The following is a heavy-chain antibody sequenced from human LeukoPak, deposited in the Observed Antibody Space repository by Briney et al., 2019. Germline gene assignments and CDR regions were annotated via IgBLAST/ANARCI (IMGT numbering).Heavy chain of an antibody. V-gene: IGHV3-48*02. CDR1: GFTFSPYS. Sequence: GGSLRLSCVASGFTFSPYSMNWVRQAPGKGLEWLSYMASSGTTIYYADSVRGRFTISRDDAKNSVYLQMNSLRDEDTAMYYCARSVGHFDYWGQGTLVTVPS. CDR3: ARSVGHFDY. CDR2: MASSGTTI. J-gene: IGHJ4*02.